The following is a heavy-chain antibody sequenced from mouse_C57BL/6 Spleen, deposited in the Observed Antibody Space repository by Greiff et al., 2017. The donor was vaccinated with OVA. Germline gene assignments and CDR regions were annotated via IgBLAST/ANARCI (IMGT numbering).Heavy chain of an antibody. D-gene: IGHD2-1*01. Sequence: QVQLQQPGAELVKPGASVKLSCKASGYTFTSYWMHWVKQRPGRGLEWIGRIDPNSGGTKYNEKFKSKATLTVDKSSSTAYMQLSSLTSEDSAVYDCARPLRWPLPGAMDYWGQGTSVTVSS. V-gene: IGHV1-72*01. CDR1: GYTFTSYW. CDR3: ARPLRWPLPGAMDY. CDR2: IDPNSGGT. J-gene: IGHJ4*01.